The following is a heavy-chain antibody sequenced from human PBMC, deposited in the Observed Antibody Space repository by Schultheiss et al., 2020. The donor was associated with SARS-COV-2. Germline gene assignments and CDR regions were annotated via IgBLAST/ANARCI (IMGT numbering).Heavy chain of an antibody. J-gene: IGHJ6*02. Sequence: SETLSLTCTVSGGSISSGGYYWSWIRQHPGKGLECIGYIYYSGSTNYNPSLKSRVTISVDTSKNQFSLKLSSVTVADTAVYYCARMDTGLGYGMDVWGQGTTVTVSS. CDR1: GGSISSGGYY. CDR2: IYYSGST. CDR3: ARMDTGLGYGMDV. D-gene: IGHD5-18*01. V-gene: IGHV4-61*08.